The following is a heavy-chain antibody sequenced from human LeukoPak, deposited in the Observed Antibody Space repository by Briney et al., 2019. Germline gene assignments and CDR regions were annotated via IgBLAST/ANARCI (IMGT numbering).Heavy chain of an antibody. CDR1: GLTFSNYA. Sequence: PGGSLRLSCAASGLTFSNYAMSWFLQAPGKGLEWVSGITSGFTPLYADSVKGRFTISRDNSKSTFHLQMNSLRAEDTAVYYCAKDYSDSRVGDVFLEYWGQGTLVTVSS. J-gene: IGHJ4*02. CDR2: ITSGFTP. CDR3: AKDYSDSRVGDVFLEY. V-gene: IGHV3-23*01. D-gene: IGHD1-26*01.